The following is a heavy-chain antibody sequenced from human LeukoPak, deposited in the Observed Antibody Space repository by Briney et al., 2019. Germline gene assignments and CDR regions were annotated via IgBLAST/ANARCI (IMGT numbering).Heavy chain of an antibody. CDR2: ISAYNGNT. CDR1: GYTFTSYG. V-gene: IGHV1-18*01. Sequence: ASVKVSCKASGYTFTSYGISWVRQAPGQGLEWMGWISAYNGNTNYAQKLQGRVTMTTDTSTSTAYMELRSLRSDDTAVYYCARFMITFGGVIALPQLFDYWGQGTLVTVSS. J-gene: IGHJ4*02. CDR3: ARFMITFGGVIALPQLFDY. D-gene: IGHD3-16*02.